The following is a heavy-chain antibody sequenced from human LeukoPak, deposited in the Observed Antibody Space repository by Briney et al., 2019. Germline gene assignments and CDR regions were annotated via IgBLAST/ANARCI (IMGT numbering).Heavy chain of an antibody. CDR1: GFTFSSIA. V-gene: IGHV3-23*01. Sequence: GGSLRLSCAASGFTFSSIAMSWVRQAPGRGLGWVSAIRSNGETVYNADSVKGRFTISRDNSRQTLFLQMSSLRVEDTATYYCAKGQELDDGVFDSWGQGTLVTVSS. D-gene: IGHD1-1*01. CDR2: IRSNGETV. J-gene: IGHJ4*02. CDR3: AKGQELDDGVFDS.